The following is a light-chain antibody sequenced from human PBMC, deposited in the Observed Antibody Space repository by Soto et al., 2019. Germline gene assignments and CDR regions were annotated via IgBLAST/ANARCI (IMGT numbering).Light chain of an antibody. CDR3: SSSTSSRTLV. Sequence: QSALTQPASVSGSPGQSITISCTGTSSDVGAYNYVSWYQQHPGTAPKLMIYEVSDRPSGVSNRFSGSKSGNTASLTISGLQAEDEADYYCSSSTSSRTLVFGGGTNLTVL. V-gene: IGLV2-14*01. CDR2: EVS. CDR1: SSDVGAYNY. J-gene: IGLJ2*01.